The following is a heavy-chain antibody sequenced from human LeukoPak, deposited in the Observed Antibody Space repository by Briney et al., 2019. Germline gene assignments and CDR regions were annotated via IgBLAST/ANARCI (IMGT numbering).Heavy chain of an antibody. CDR3: ARGSGYCSGGSCLIYYYYGMDV. Sequence: SETLSLTCAVYGGSFSGYYWSWIRQPPGKGLEWIGEINHSGSTNYNPSLKSRVTISVDTSKNQFSLKLSSMTAADTAVYYCARGSGYCSGGSCLIYYYYGMDVWGQGTTVTVSS. CDR1: GGSFSGYY. J-gene: IGHJ6*02. D-gene: IGHD2-15*01. CDR2: INHSGST. V-gene: IGHV4-34*01.